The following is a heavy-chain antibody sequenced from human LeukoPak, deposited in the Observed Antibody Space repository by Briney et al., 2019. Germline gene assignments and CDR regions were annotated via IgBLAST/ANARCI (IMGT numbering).Heavy chain of an antibody. D-gene: IGHD5-18*01. Sequence: SETLSLTCTVSGGSINNYYWSRIRQSAGKGLEWIGRIYSSGDTNYNPSLKRRVAMSVDTSKNQLSLKLNSVTAADTAVYYCARASGGIQLWDYWGQGTLVTVSS. J-gene: IGHJ4*02. CDR3: ARASGGIQLWDY. V-gene: IGHV4-4*07. CDR1: GGSINNYY. CDR2: IYSSGDT.